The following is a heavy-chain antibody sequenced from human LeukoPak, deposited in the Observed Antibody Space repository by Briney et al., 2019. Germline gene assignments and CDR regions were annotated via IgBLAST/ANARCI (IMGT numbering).Heavy chain of an antibody. CDR2: IDASGSNI. V-gene: IGHV3-NL1*01. J-gene: IGHJ2*01. CDR3: AREAAWGNWYFDL. Sequence: QAGGSLRLSCAASGFVFSSYAMNWVRQAPGKGLEWVSVIDASGSNIESADSVKGRFTTSRDNSQNTLYLEMNSLRYEDTALYYCAREAAWGNWYFDLWGRGTLVTVSS. D-gene: IGHD3-16*01. CDR1: GFVFSSYA.